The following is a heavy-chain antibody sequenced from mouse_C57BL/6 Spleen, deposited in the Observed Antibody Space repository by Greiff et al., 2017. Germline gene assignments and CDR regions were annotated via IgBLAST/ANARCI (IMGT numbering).Heavy chain of an antibody. J-gene: IGHJ1*03. CDR2: IYPGGGDT. CDR3: ARTSYSHYEGWYFDV. D-gene: IGHD2-5*01. V-gene: IGHV1-80*01. CDR1: GYAFSSYW. Sequence: QVQLQQSGAELVKPGASVKISCKASGYAFSSYWMNWVKQRPGKGLEWIGQIYPGGGDTNYNGKFKGKATLTADNPSSTAYMPLSSLTSEDSAVYFCARTSYSHYEGWYFDVWGTGTTVTVSS.